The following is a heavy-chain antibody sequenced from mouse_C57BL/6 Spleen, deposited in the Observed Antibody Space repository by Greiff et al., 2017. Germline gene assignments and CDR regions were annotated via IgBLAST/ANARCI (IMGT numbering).Heavy chain of an antibody. CDR2: ISNGGGST. CDR3: ARIFPYYYGSSYPYFDV. V-gene: IGHV5-12*01. J-gene: IGHJ1*03. Sequence: DVKLVESGGGLVQPGGSLKLSCAASGFTFSDYYMYWVRQTPEKRLEWVAYISNGGGSTYYPDTVKGRFTISRDNAKNTLYLQMSRLKSEDTAMYYCARIFPYYYGSSYPYFDVWGTGTTVTVSS. CDR1: GFTFSDYY. D-gene: IGHD1-1*01.